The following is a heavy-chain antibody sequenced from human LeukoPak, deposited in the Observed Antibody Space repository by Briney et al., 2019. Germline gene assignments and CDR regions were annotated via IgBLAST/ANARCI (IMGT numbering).Heavy chain of an antibody. CDR2: ISAYNGNT. V-gene: IGHV1-18*01. CDR3: ARDRGLRGSSSLSY. Sequence: ASVKVSCKASGYTFTSYGISWVRQAPGQGLEWMGWISAYNGNTNYAQKLQGRVTMTTDTSTSTAYMELRSLRSDDTAVYYCARDRGLRGSSSLSYWGQGTLVTVSS. CDR1: GYTFTSYG. J-gene: IGHJ4*02. D-gene: IGHD6-13*01.